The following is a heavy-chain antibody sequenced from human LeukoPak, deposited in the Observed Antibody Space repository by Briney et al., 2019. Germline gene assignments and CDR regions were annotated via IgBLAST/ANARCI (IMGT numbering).Heavy chain of an antibody. Sequence: GGSLRLSCAASGFTFSSYEMNWVRQAPGKGLEWVSYISSSGSTIYYAASVKGRFTISRDNAKNSLYLQMNSLIAEDTAVYYCARDLLVPSAYYYYGMDVWGQGTTVTVSS. CDR1: GFTFSSYE. J-gene: IGHJ6*02. CDR3: ARDLLVPSAYYYYGMDV. V-gene: IGHV3-48*03. CDR2: ISSSGSTI. D-gene: IGHD6-13*01.